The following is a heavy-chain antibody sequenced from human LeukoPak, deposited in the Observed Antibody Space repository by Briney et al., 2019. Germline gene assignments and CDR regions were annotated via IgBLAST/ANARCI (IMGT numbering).Heavy chain of an antibody. CDR2: MYYSGST. J-gene: IGHJ4*02. CDR1: GYSISSGYY. V-gene: IGHV4-38-2*02. Sequence: PSETLSLTCTVSGYSISSGYYWGWIRQPPGKGLEWIGSMYYSGSTYYNPSLKSRVTISVDTSKNQFSLKLSSVTAADTAVYYCARRHSSSWYYFDYWGQGTLVTASS. CDR3: ARRHSSSWYYFDY. D-gene: IGHD6-13*01.